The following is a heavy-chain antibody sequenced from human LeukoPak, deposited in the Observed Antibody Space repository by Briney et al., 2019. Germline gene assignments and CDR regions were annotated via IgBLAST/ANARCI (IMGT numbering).Heavy chain of an antibody. J-gene: IGHJ4*02. CDR1: GFTFSSYV. Sequence: GGSLRLSCAASGFTFSSYVIHWVRQAPGKGLEWVAVISYDGSNKYYADSVKGRFTISRDNSKNTLYLQMNSLRAEDTAVYYCATAYSSGWYYFDYWGQGTLVTVSS. D-gene: IGHD6-19*01. CDR2: ISYDGSNK. V-gene: IGHV3-30*03. CDR3: ATAYSSGWYYFDY.